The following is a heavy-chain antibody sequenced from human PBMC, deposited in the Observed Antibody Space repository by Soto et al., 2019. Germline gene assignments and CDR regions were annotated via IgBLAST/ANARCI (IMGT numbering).Heavy chain of an antibody. CDR1: GGSISSGGYY. Sequence: SETLSLTCTVSGGSISSGGYYWSWIRQHAGKGLEWIGYIYYSGSTYYNPSLKSRVTISVDTSKNQFSLKLSSVTAADTAVYYCARGVTMIVVAIPYYFDYWGQGTLVTVSS. CDR3: ARGVTMIVVAIPYYFDY. V-gene: IGHV4-31*03. J-gene: IGHJ4*02. CDR2: IYYSGST. D-gene: IGHD3-22*01.